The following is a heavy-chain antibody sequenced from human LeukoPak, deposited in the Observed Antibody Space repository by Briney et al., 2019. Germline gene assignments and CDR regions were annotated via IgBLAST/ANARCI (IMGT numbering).Heavy chain of an antibody. Sequence: SETLSLTCTVSGGSISSYYWSWIRQPPGKGLEWIGRIYTSGSTNYNPSLKSRVTMSVDAPKNQFSLKLSPATAADTAVYYCATYIVGATKAAFDIWGQGTVVSVSS. J-gene: IGHJ3*02. CDR2: IYTSGST. V-gene: IGHV4-4*07. D-gene: IGHD1-26*01. CDR3: ATYIVGATKAAFDI. CDR1: GGSISSYY.